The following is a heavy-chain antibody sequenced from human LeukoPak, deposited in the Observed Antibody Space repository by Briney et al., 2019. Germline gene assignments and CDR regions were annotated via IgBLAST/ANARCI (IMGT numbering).Heavy chain of an antibody. J-gene: IGHJ5*02. Sequence: ASVKVSCKASGYTFTTYGISWVRQAPGQGLEWMGWINTYNGNTNYAQKVQGRVTMTTDTSTSTAYMELRSLRSGDTALYYCARDPGTRVVDPWGQGTLVTVSP. CDR2: INTYNGNT. CDR3: ARDPGTRVVDP. CDR1: GYTFTTYG. V-gene: IGHV1-18*01. D-gene: IGHD2-2*01.